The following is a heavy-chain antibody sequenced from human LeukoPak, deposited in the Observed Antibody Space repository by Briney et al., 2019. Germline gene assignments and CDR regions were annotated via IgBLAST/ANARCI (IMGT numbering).Heavy chain of an antibody. V-gene: IGHV4-59*01. Sequence: SETLSLTCTVSGGSISSYYWSWIRQPPGKGLEWIGYIYYSGSTNYNPSLKSRVTISVDTSKNQFSLKLSSVTAADTAVYYCASFGRSGLDYWGQGTLVTVSS. CDR3: ASFGRSGLDY. CDR2: IYYSGST. CDR1: GGSISSYY. J-gene: IGHJ4*02. D-gene: IGHD2-15*01.